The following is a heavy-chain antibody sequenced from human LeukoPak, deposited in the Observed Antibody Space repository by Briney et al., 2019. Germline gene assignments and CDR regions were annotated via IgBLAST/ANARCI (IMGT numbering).Heavy chain of an antibody. J-gene: IGHJ4*02. Sequence: GGSLRLSCAASGFTFSSYGMHWVRQAPGKGLEWVAVISYDGSNKYYADSVKGRFTISRDNSKNTLYLQMNSLRAEDTAAYYCAKDRLGYFDYWGQGTLVTVSS. CDR1: GFTFSSYG. CDR3: AKDRLGYFDY. V-gene: IGHV3-30*18. CDR2: ISYDGSNK. D-gene: IGHD7-27*01.